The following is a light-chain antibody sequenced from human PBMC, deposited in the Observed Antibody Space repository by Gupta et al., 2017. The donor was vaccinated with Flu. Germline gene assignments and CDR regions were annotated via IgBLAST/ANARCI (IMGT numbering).Light chain of an antibody. Sequence: EIVMTQSPATLSVSPGERATLSCRASQSVSSNLAWYQQKPGQAPRLLIYGASTRATGIPARFSGSGSGTEFTLTISSLQSQDFAVYYCQQLGTFGQGTKLEIK. CDR3: QQLGT. CDR1: QSVSSN. J-gene: IGKJ2*01. V-gene: IGKV3-15*01. CDR2: GAS.